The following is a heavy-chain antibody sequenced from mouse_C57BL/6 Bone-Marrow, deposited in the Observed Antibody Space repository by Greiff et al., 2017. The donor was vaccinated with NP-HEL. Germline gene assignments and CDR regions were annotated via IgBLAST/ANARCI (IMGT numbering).Heavy chain of an antibody. V-gene: IGHV14-4*01. D-gene: IGHD3-3*01. Sequence: VQLQQSGAELVRPGASVKLSCTASGFNIKDAYMHWVKQRPEQGLEWIGWIDPENGDTEYASKFQGKATITADTSSNTAYLQLSSLTSEDTAVYYCTSSARASAYWGQGTLVTVSA. CDR3: TSSARASAY. CDR1: GFNIKDAY. J-gene: IGHJ3*01. CDR2: IDPENGDT.